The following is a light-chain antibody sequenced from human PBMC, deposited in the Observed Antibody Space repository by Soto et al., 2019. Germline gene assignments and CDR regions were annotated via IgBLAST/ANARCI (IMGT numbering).Light chain of an antibody. J-gene: IGKJ1*01. CDR3: QCHDSSPTWT. CDR2: DVS. V-gene: IGKV3-11*01. Sequence: IGVTQSPATLSLSAGKRATLSCRASQSIRSYLIWYQQKPGQAPRLLMYDVSNRATGIPARFSGSGSGADYTLTISRLEPEDFAVYYCQCHDSSPTWTFGQGSKVDNK. CDR1: QSIRSY.